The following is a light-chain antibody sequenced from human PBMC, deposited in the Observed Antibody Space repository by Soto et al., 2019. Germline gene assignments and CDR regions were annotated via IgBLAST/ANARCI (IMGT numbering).Light chain of an antibody. J-gene: IGLJ1*01. V-gene: IGLV1-44*01. CDR2: RNN. Sequence: QSVLTQPASTCGTPGQRFTISCSGSISNIGSNTVNWYQQLPGTAPKLLIYRNNQRPSGVPDRFSGSKSGTSASLAISGLQSEDEADYYCAAWDGSLKGYVFATGTKVTVL. CDR1: ISNIGSNT. CDR3: AAWDGSLKGYV.